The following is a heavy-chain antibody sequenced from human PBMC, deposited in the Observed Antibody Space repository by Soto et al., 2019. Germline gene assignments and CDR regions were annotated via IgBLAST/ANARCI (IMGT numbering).Heavy chain of an antibody. D-gene: IGHD7-27*01. CDR2: IYYSGST. V-gene: IGHV4-59*01. Sequence: SETLSLTCTVSGGSISSYYWSWIRQPPGKGLEWIGYIYYSGSTNYNPSLKSRVTISVDTSKNQFSLKLSSVTAADTAVYYCARGWGGYFQHWGQGTLLTVSS. CDR1: GGSISSYY. CDR3: ARGWGGYFQH. J-gene: IGHJ1*01.